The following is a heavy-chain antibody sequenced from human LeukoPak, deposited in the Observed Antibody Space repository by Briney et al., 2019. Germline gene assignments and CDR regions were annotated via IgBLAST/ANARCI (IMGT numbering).Heavy chain of an antibody. CDR2: INHSGST. CDR3: ARGLALWFGEFYLDY. D-gene: IGHD3-10*01. Sequence: KSSETLSLTCAVYGGSFRGYYWSWIRQPPGKGLEWIGEINHSGSTNYNPSLKSRVTISVDTSKNQFSLKLSSVTAADTAVYYCARGLALWFGEFYLDYWGQGTLVTVSS. J-gene: IGHJ4*02. CDR1: GGSFRGYY. V-gene: IGHV4-34*01.